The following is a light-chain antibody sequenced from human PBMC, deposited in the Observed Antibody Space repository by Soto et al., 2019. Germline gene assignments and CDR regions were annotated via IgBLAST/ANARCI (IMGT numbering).Light chain of an antibody. J-gene: IGLJ1*01. CDR2: EVS. V-gene: IGLV2-8*01. CDR1: SSDVGGYNY. Sequence: QSALTQPPSASGSAGQSVTISCTGTSSDVGGYNYVSWYQQQPGRAPKLMIYEVSKRPSGVPDRFSGSKSGNTASLTVSGLQTEDESDYYCSSYAGSNNQVFGTGTKLTVL. CDR3: SSYAGSNNQV.